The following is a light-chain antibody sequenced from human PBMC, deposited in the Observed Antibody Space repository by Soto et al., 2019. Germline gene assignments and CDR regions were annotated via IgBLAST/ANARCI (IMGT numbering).Light chain of an antibody. CDR1: QGIGSY. CDR2: AAS. CDR3: QQLNSYPQT. V-gene: IGKV1-9*01. Sequence: DIQLTQSPSFLSAPVGDRVTITCRASQGIGSYLAWYQQAPGQAPKLLIYAASSLQSGVPSRFSGSGSGTEFSLTISSLHPEDFATYYCQQLNSYPQTFGQGTRLEIK. J-gene: IGKJ5*01.